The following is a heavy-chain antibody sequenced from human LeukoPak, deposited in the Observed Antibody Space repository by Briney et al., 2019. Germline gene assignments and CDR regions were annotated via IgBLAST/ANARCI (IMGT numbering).Heavy chain of an antibody. V-gene: IGHV5-51*01. D-gene: IGHD6-13*01. CDR2: VYPGDSEI. J-gene: IGHJ4*02. CDR1: GYSFTSYW. Sequence: GESLKISCKGSGYSFTSYWIGWVRQMPGKGLEWMGIVYPGDSEIIYSPSFQGQVTISADKSIGTAYLQWSSLKASDTAMYYCARHLSYSSSWHPYYWGQGTLVTVSS. CDR3: ARHLSYSSSWHPYY.